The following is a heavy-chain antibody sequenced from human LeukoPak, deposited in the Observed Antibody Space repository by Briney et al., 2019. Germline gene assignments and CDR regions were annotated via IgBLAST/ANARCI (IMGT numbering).Heavy chain of an antibody. V-gene: IGHV1-46*01. D-gene: IGHD4-11*01. Sequence: ASVKVSCKASGYTFTSYYMHWVRQAPGQGLEWMGIINPSGGSTSYAQKFQGRVTMTRDMSTSTVYMELSSLRAEDTAVYYCAKDAAANVDYPYYFDYWGQGALVTVSS. CDR1: GYTFTSYY. CDR2: INPSGGST. J-gene: IGHJ4*02. CDR3: AKDAAANVDYPYYFDY.